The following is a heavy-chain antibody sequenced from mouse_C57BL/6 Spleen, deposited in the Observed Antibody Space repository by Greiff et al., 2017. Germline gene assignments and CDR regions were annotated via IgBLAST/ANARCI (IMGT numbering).Heavy chain of an antibody. CDR1: GYAFSSYW. J-gene: IGHJ4*01. Sequence: VQLQQSGAELVKPGASVKISCKASGYAFSSYWMNWVKQRPGKGLEGIGQIYPGDGDTNSNGKFKGKATLTADNSSSTAYMQLSSLTSEDSAVYFCARSLHYGIPHKAMDYWGQGTSVTVSS. CDR3: ARSLHYGIPHKAMDY. CDR2: IYPGDGDT. V-gene: IGHV1-80*01. D-gene: IGHD2-1*01.